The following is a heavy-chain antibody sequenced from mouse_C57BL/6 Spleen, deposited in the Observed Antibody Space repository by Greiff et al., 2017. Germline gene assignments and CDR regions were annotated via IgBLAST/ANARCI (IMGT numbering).Heavy chain of an antibody. V-gene: IGHV1-53*01. J-gene: IGHJ3*01. CDR2: INPSNGGT. D-gene: IGHD1-1*01. CDR1: GYTFTSYW. Sequence: QVQLQQPGTELVKPGASVKLSCKASGYTFTSYWMHWVKQRPGQGLEWIGNINPSNGGTTYNEKFKSKAPLTVAKSSSTAYMQLSSLTSEDSAVYYCARDYGSSYGFAYWGQGTLVTVSA. CDR3: ARDYGSSYGFAY.